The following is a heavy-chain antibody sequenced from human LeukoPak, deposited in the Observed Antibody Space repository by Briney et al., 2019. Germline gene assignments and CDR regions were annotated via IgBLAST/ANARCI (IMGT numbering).Heavy chain of an antibody. J-gene: IGHJ3*02. CDR1: GFTFSNYW. V-gene: IGHV3-74*01. CDR3: ARATVDGAFDI. Sequence: GGSLRLSCAASGFTFSNYWMHWVRQAPGKGLVWVSRINSDGINTSYADSVKGRFTISRDNAKNSLYLQMNSLRAEDTAVYYCARATVDGAFDIWGQGTMVTVSS. D-gene: IGHD4-23*01. CDR2: INSDGINT.